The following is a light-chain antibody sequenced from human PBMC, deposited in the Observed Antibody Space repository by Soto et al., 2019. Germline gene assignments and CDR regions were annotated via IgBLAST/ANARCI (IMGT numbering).Light chain of an antibody. V-gene: IGLV2-14*01. CDR3: SSYTNINTRAGV. J-gene: IGLJ1*01. CDR2: EVS. Sequence: QSALTQPASVSGSPGQSITISCTGTSGDIGGYNYVSWYQQHPGKAPKLLISEVSNRPSGVSNRFSGSKSGNTASLTISGLQAEDEAEYYCSSYTNINTRAGVFGTGTKLTVL. CDR1: SGDIGGYNY.